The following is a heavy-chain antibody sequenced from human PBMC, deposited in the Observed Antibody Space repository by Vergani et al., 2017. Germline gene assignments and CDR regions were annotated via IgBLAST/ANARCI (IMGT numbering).Heavy chain of an antibody. CDR1: GFTFDDYG. V-gene: IGHV3-20*04. CDR2: INWNGDST. Sequence: EVQLVESGGGVVRPGGSLRLSCATSGFTFDDYGMNWVRQAPGKGLEWVSDINWNGDSTGYADSVKGRFTISRDNSKSTMYLQMNSLRDEDTGVYYCARDLRLLYNRFDPWGQGTLVTVSS. CDR3: ARDLRLLYNRFDP. D-gene: IGHD1-14*01. J-gene: IGHJ5*02.